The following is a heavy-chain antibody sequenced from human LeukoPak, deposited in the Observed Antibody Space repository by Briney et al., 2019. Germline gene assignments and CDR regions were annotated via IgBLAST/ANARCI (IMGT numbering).Heavy chain of an antibody. CDR2: ISGSGGRT. J-gene: IGHJ5*02. CDR1: GLTFSSYA. V-gene: IGHV3-23*01. D-gene: IGHD3-22*01. Sequence: GGSLRLPCAASGLTFSSYAMNWVRQAPGKGLEWVSAISGSGGRTYYADSVKGRFTISRDNSKNTLYLQMNSLRAEDTAVYYCAKDFDSRALNWFDPWGQGTQLSVSS. CDR3: AKDFDSRALNWFDP.